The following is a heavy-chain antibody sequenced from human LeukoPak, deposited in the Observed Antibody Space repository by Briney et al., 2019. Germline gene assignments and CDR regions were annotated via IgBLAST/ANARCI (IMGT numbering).Heavy chain of an antibody. Sequence: PGGSLRLSCAASGFTVSSNYMSWVRQAPGKGLEWVSVIYSGGSTYYADSVKGRFTISRDNSKNTPYLQMNSLRAEDTAVYYCALSRHGELRLGELSLNYWGQGTLVTVSS. CDR2: IYSGGST. V-gene: IGHV3-53*01. D-gene: IGHD3-16*02. J-gene: IGHJ4*02. CDR3: ALSRHGELRLGELSLNY. CDR1: GFTVSSNY.